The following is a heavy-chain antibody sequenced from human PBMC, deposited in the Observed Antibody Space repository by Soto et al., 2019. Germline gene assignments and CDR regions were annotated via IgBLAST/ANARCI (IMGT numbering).Heavy chain of an antibody. CDR2: IIPLFRTA. V-gene: IGHV1-69*01. J-gene: IGHJ4*02. D-gene: IGHD6-13*01. CDR1: RGTFSSYA. CDR3: ACAPNSSSFLDF. Sequence: QVQLVQSGAEVKKPGSSVKVSCKASRGTFSSYAFSWVRQAPGQGLEWMGGIIPLFRTANYAQQFQGGVTITADESTSTVYMELSSLRSEDTAVDYCACAPNSSSFLDFWGQGTLVTVSS.